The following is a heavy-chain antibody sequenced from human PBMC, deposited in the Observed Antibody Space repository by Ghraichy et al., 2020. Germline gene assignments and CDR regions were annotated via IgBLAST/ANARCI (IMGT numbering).Heavy chain of an antibody. CDR3: VKSVGNWATNPFDH. D-gene: IGHD7-27*01. J-gene: IGHJ4*02. Sequence: GGSLRLSCAASGFSFSSYAMSWVRQAPGKGLEWVSGISGSGGTTYYIDSVKGRFTISRDSSKNTLYLQLNSLRAEDSAVYYCVKSVGNWATNPFDHWGQGTLVTVSS. CDR2: ISGSGGTT. V-gene: IGHV3-23*01. CDR1: GFSFSSYA.